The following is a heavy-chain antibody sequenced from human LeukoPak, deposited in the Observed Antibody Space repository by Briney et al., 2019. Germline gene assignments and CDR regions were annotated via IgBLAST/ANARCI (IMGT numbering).Heavy chain of an antibody. D-gene: IGHD3-22*01. CDR2: ISSSGST. CDR3: ARGPYSYDSSGAFDI. J-gene: IGHJ3*02. V-gene: IGHV4-61*02. Sequence: SQTLSLTCTVSGGSISSGSYYWSWIRQPAGKGLEWIGRISSSGSTNYNPSLKSRVTISVDTSKNQFSLKLSSVTAADTAVYFCARGPYSYDSSGAFDIWGQGTMVTVSS. CDR1: GGSISSGSYY.